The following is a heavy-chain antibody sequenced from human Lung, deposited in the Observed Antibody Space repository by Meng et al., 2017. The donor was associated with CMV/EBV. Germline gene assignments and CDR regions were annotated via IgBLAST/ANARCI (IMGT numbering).Heavy chain of an antibody. J-gene: IGHJ3*02. D-gene: IGHD3-3*01. CDR1: GFTFSSYW. V-gene: IGHV3-74*01. CDR2: INSDGSST. Sequence: GESLKISCAASGFTFSSYWMHWVRQAPGKGLVWVSRINSDGSSTSYADSVKGRFTISRDNAKNTLYLQMNSLRAEDTAVYYCARAWSTIFRRDIWGQGTMVTVSS. CDR3: ARAWSTIFRRDI.